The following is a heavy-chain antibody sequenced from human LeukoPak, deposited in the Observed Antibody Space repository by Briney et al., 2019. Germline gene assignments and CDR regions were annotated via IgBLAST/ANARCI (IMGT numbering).Heavy chain of an antibody. CDR1: GGSFSGYY. D-gene: IGHD6-6*01. J-gene: IGHJ4*02. CDR3: ARGEQLVAVFDY. V-gene: IGHV4-34*01. CDR2: INHSGST. Sequence: NPSETLCLTCAVYGGSFSGYYWSWIRQPPGKGLEWIGEINHSGSTNYNPSLKSRVTISVDTSKNQFSLKLSSVTAADTAVYYCARGEQLVAVFDYWGQGTLVTVSS.